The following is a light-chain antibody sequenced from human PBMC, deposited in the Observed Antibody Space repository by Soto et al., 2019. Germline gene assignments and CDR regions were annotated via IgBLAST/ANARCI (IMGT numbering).Light chain of an antibody. Sequence: DIVMTQSPDSLAVSLDEMATITCKSSQSVLSDSSNKNYFAWYQQKPGQPPKLLIYWASTRESGVPDRFSGSASGTNFTLSISSLQAEDVAVYYCQQYHSIPPTFGPGTKVDI. J-gene: IGKJ3*01. CDR3: QQYHSIPPT. CDR2: WAS. V-gene: IGKV4-1*01. CDR1: QSVLSDSSNKNY.